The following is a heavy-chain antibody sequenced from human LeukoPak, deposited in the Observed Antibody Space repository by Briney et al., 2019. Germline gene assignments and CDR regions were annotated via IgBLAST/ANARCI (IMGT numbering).Heavy chain of an antibody. Sequence: SETLSLTCAVYGGSFSGYYWSWIRQPPGKGLEWIGEINHSGSTNYNPSLKSRVTISVDTSKNQFSLKLSSVTAADTAVYYCASYDDSSGYHLPNWFDPWGQGTLVTVSS. D-gene: IGHD3-22*01. CDR1: GGSFSGYY. V-gene: IGHV4-34*01. J-gene: IGHJ5*02. CDR3: ASYDDSSGYHLPNWFDP. CDR2: INHSGST.